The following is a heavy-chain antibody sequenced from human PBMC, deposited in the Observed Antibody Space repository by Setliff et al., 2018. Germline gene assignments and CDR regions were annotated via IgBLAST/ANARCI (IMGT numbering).Heavy chain of an antibody. V-gene: IGHV1-46*01. Sequence: ASVKVSCKASGYTLTKYYMHWVRQAPGQGLEWMGIINPTGGLTRYAQKFQGRVTMTRDTSTSTVYLEVSSLRSEDTAVYYCTRGRGPRVVVAVPLDFWGQGTLVTVSS. CDR1: GYTLTKYY. CDR2: INPTGGLT. J-gene: IGHJ4*02. D-gene: IGHD2-15*01. CDR3: TRGRGPRVVVAVPLDF.